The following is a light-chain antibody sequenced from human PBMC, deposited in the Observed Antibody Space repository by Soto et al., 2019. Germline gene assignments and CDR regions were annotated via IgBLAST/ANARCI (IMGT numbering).Light chain of an antibody. CDR2: DNN. V-gene: IGLV1-51*01. CDR1: SSNIGNNY. CDR3: GTWDSSLSAFYV. Sequence: VLTQPPSVSAAPGQKFTISCSGSSSNIGNNYVSWYQQLPGTAPKLLIYDNNKRPSGIPDRFSGSKSGTSATLGITGLQTGDEADYYCGTWDSSLSAFYVFGTGTKVTVL. J-gene: IGLJ1*01.